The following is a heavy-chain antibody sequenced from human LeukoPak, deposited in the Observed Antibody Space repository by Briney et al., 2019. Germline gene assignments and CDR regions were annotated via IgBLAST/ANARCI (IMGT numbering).Heavy chain of an antibody. J-gene: IGHJ5*02. D-gene: IGHD6-19*01. CDR3: ASTPRQQWLVWGWFDP. Sequence: PSETLSLTCTVSGRSISSYYWSWIRQPPGKGLDWNGYIYYSGSTNYNPSLKSRVTISVDTSKNQFSLKLSSVTAADTAVYYCASTPRQQWLVWGWFDPWGQGTLVTVSS. V-gene: IGHV4-59*01. CDR2: IYYSGST. CDR1: GRSISSYY.